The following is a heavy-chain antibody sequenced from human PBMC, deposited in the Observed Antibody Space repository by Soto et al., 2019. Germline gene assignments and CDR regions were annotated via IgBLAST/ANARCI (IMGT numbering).Heavy chain of an antibody. CDR3: AKDTVRTIPSPPYY. V-gene: IGHV3-23*01. Sequence: GGSLRLSCAASGFTFSSYAMSWGRQAPWKGLEWVSAISGSGGSTYYADSVKGRFTISRDNSKNTLYLQMNSLRAEDTAVYYCAKDTVRTIPSPPYYWGQGTLVTVSS. J-gene: IGHJ4*02. CDR1: GFTFSSYA. D-gene: IGHD2-21*01. CDR2: ISGSGGST.